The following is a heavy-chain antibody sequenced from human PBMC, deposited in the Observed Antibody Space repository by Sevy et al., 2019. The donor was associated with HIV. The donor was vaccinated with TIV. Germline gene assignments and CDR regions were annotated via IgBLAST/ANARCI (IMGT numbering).Heavy chain of an antibody. J-gene: IGHJ5*02. D-gene: IGHD2-2*01. CDR3: ARSPPIVVVPGAPSWFDP. Sequence: SETLSLTCAVHGGSFSGYYWNWIRQPPGKGLEWIGEINHSGSTNYNPSLKSRVTISVDTSKNQFSLKLSSVIAADTAVYYCARSPPIVVVPGAPSWFDPWGQGTLVTVSS. CDR2: INHSGST. CDR1: GGSFSGYY. V-gene: IGHV4-34*01.